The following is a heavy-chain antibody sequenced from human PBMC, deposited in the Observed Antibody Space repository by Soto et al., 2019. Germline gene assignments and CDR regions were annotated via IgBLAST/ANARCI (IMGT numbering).Heavy chain of an antibody. CDR3: THSRCGGDCLQSCSSHYYYGMDV. V-gene: IGHV2-5*02. J-gene: IGHJ6*02. CDR2: IYWADDK. CDR1: GFSLSTGGVG. Sequence: QITLKESGPSLVKPTQTLTLTCTFSGFSLSTGGVGVGWIGQPPGKALEWLALIYWADDKRSSPSLRSRLTVTKYTSKNQVVLTMTNMDPVDTATYYCTHSRCGGDCLQSCSSHYYYGMDVKCQGTTVTVSS. D-gene: IGHD2-21*02.